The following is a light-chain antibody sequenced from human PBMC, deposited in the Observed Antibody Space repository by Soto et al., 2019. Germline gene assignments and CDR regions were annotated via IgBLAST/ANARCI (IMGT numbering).Light chain of an antibody. Sequence: DIQMTQSPSSLSASVGDRVTITCRASESISNWLAWYQQKPGKAPKLLIFKASSLEGGVPSRFSGSGSGTEFTLTSSSLQPEDFATYSCQQYTTYPLTFGGGTKVEIK. V-gene: IGKV1-5*03. J-gene: IGKJ4*02. CDR3: QQYTTYPLT. CDR1: ESISNW. CDR2: KAS.